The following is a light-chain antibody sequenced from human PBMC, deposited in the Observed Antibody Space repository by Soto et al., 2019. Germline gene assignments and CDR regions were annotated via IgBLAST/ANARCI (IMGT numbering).Light chain of an antibody. CDR3: AVWDESIYL. CDR2: SNT. V-gene: IGLV1-44*01. J-gene: IGLJ1*01. Sequence: QSVLTQPPSASGTPGQTVTISCSGRSSNIGKNTVSWYQHLPGTAPKLLIYSNTQRPLGVPVRFSGSKSGTSASLAISGLQSDDEADYCCAVWDESIYLFGIGRKV. CDR1: SSNIGKNT.